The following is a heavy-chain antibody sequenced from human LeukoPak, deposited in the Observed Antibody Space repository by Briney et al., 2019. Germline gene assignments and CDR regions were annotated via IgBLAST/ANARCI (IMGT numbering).Heavy chain of an antibody. D-gene: IGHD2/OR15-2a*01. V-gene: IGHV3-23*01. CDR2: ISGSGGST. CDR1: GFTFSTYA. CDR3: ATSIGY. Sequence: GGSLRLSCAASGFTFSTYAMSWVRQAPGKGLEWVSTISGSGGSTYYADTVKGRVTISRDNSKNTLYLQMNSLRAEDTAGYYCATSIGYWGQGTLVTVSS. J-gene: IGHJ4*02.